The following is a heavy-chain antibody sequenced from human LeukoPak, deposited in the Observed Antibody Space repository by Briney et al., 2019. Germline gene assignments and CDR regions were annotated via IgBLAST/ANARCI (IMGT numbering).Heavy chain of an antibody. J-gene: IGHJ4*02. CDR1: GGTFSSYA. CDR2: IIPVFNTP. Sequence: GASVKVSCKVSGGTFSSYAVNWGRQAPGQGLEWMGGIIPVFNTPIYAQQFQGRVTIIADESTTTAYMELSSLRSEDTAVYYCARGGSRVVTISISDYWGQGTLVTVSS. V-gene: IGHV1-69*13. D-gene: IGHD5-24*01. CDR3: ARGGSRVVTISISDY.